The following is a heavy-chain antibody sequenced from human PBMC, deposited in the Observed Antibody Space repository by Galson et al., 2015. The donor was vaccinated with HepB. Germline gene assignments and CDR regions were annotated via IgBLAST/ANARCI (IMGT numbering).Heavy chain of an antibody. V-gene: IGHV3-30*02. CDR3: AKDRPAIEVAGYYYYSGVDV. CDR1: GFTFISYG. D-gene: IGHD6-19*01. Sequence: SLRLSCAASGFTFISYGIHWVRQAPGKGLEWVAFIRNDASNRYYADSVRGRFTIFRDNSKNTLFLQMNSLRTEDTAVYYCAKDRPAIEVAGYYYYSGVDVWGQGTPVTVSS. J-gene: IGHJ6*02. CDR2: IRNDASNR.